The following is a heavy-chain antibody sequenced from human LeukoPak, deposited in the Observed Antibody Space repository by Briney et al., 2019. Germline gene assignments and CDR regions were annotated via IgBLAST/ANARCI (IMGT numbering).Heavy chain of an antibody. CDR1: GFTFSSYG. J-gene: IGHJ4*02. Sequence: PGRSLRLSCAASGFTFSSYGMHWVRQAPGKGLERVAVIWYDGSNKYYADSVKGRFTISRDNSKNTLYLQMNSLRAEDTAVYYCAKATIAVAGRGYFDYWGQGTLVTVSS. CDR2: IWYDGSNK. CDR3: AKATIAVAGRGYFDY. V-gene: IGHV3-33*06. D-gene: IGHD6-19*01.